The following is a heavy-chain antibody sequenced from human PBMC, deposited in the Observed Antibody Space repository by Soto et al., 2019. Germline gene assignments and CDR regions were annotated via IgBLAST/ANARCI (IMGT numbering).Heavy chain of an antibody. CDR2: VIPLFDTA. Sequence: QVQVVQSGAEVKKPGSSVKGSCKVSGGIFPNNAISWVRQAPGQVLEWLGGVIPLFDTAYYAPIFPGRLRISADGATTTAYMELSGLTSADTAVYFWASGGHNESYNFYHGIDVWGQGTTVTVS. CDR1: GGIFPNNA. J-gene: IGHJ6*02. V-gene: IGHV1-69*01. D-gene: IGHD5-18*01. CDR3: ASGGHNESYNFYHGIDV.